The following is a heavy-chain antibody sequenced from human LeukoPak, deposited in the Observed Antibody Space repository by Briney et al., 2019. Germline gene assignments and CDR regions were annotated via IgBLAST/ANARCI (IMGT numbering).Heavy chain of an antibody. CDR1: GFTFSSYA. D-gene: IGHD2-2*01. Sequence: SCKASGFTFSSYAMHWVRQAPGKGLEWVAVISYDGSNKYYADSVKGRFTISRDNSKNTLYLQMNSLRAEDTAVYYCARDSTVSSVVVPAAIGYFDYWGQGTLVTVSS. J-gene: IGHJ4*02. V-gene: IGHV3-30-3*01. CDR2: ISYDGSNK. CDR3: ARDSTVSSVVVPAAIGYFDY.